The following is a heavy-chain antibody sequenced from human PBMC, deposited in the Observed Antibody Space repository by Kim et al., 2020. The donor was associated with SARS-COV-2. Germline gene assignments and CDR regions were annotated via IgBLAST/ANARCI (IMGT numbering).Heavy chain of an antibody. Sequence: SETLSLTCTVSGGSISSYYWSWIRQPPGKGLEWIGYIYYSGSTNYNPSLKSRVTISVDTSKNQSSLKLSSVTAADTAVYYCARGPDSSGYYYGMDVWGQGTPVTVSS. CDR2: IYYSGST. CDR1: GGSISSYY. D-gene: IGHD3-22*01. CDR3: ARGPDSSGYYYGMDV. V-gene: IGHV4-59*13. J-gene: IGHJ6*02.